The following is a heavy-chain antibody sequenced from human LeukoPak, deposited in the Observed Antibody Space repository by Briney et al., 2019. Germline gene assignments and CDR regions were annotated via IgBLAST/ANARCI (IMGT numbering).Heavy chain of an antibody. Sequence: SETLSLTCTVSGYSISSGYYWGWIRQPPGKGLEWIGSIYHSGSTNYNPSLKSRVTISVDTSKNQFSLKLSSVTAADTAVYYCARSIFGSSSRYFDYWGQGTLVTVSS. J-gene: IGHJ4*02. CDR2: IYHSGST. CDR3: ARSIFGSSSRYFDY. CDR1: GYSISSGYY. V-gene: IGHV4-38-2*02. D-gene: IGHD6-6*01.